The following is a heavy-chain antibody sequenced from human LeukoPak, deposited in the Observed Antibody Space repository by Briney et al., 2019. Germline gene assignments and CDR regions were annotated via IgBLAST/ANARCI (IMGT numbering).Heavy chain of an antibody. CDR3: AKGGKIQLWLLGYFDY. Sequence: PGGSLRLSCAASGFTFSSYGMHWVRQAPGKGLEWVAFIRYDGSNKYYADSVKGRFTISRDNSKKTLYLQMNSLRAEDTAVDYCAKGGKIQLWLLGYFDYWGQGTLVTVSS. V-gene: IGHV3-30*02. D-gene: IGHD5-18*01. CDR1: GFTFSSYG. CDR2: IRYDGSNK. J-gene: IGHJ4*02.